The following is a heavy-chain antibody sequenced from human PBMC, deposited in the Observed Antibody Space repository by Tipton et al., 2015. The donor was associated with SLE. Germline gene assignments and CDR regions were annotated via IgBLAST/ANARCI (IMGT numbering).Heavy chain of an antibody. CDR1: GGSFSGNY. CDR2: IYYSGST. CDR3: ARGRWYFDL. V-gene: IGHV4-34*01. J-gene: IGHJ2*01. Sequence: TLSLTCAVYGGSFSGNYWSWIRQSPGKGLEWIGSIYYSGSTYYNPSLKSRVTISVDTSKNQFSLKLSSVTAADTAVYYCARGRWYFDLWGRGTLVTVSS.